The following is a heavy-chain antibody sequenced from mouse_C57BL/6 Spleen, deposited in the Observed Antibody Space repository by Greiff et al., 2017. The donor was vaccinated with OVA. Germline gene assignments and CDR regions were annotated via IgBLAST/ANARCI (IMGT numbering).Heavy chain of an antibody. J-gene: IGHJ2*01. D-gene: IGHD2-3*01. CDR3: ARSGYDGFYFDY. CDR2: INPSSGYT. V-gene: IGHV1-4*01. Sequence: QVQLQQSGAELARPGASVKMSCKASGYTFTSYTMHWVKQRPGQGLEWIGYINPSSGYTKYNQKFKDKATLTADKSSSTAYMQLSSLTSEDSAVYYCARSGYDGFYFDYWGQGTTLTVSS. CDR1: GYTFTSYT.